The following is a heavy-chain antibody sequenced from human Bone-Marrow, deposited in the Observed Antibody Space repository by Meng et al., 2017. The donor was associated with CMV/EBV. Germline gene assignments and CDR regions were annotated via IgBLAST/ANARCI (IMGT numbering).Heavy chain of an antibody. CDR1: GYTFTGYY. D-gene: IGHD3-3*01. Sequence: ASVKVSCKASGYTFTGYYMHWVRQAPGQGLEWMGWIDPNTGATNYAQKFQGRVTMTRDTSISTAYMELSRLRSDDTAVYYCARGGAVLRFLEWFRWFDPWGQGTLVTVSS. V-gene: IGHV1-2*02. J-gene: IGHJ5*02. CDR3: ARGGAVLRFLEWFRWFDP. CDR2: IDPNTGAT.